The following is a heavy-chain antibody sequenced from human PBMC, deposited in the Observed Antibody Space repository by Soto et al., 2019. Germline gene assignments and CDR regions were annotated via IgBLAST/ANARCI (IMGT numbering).Heavy chain of an antibody. CDR3: ARARYDFRSGYYPSGMDV. CDR2: INPNIGGT. D-gene: IGHD3-3*01. J-gene: IGHJ6*02. V-gene: IGHV1-2*04. CDR1: GYPFTSYY. Sequence: SEKFSCTASGYPFTSYYMHCVRHAPGQGLEWMGIINPNIGGTNYAQKFQVWVTMTMDTSISRAYMELSSLRSDDTAVYYCARARYDFRSGYYPSGMDVWPQGATVTVSS.